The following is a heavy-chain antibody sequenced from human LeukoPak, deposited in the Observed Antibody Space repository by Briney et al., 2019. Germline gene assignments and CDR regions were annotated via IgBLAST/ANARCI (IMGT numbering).Heavy chain of an antibody. D-gene: IGHD6-19*01. CDR2: INSGGST. J-gene: IGHJ3*01. Sequence: GGSLRLSCAASGFSVSSNYMSWVRQAPGKGLEWVSVINSGGSTYYAGSVAGRFTISRDNSKNTLYLQMNSLRAEDTAVYYCARRLKEQWRTADGFDVWGQGTMVTVSS. V-gene: IGHV3-53*01. CDR3: ARRLKEQWRTADGFDV. CDR1: GFSVSSNY.